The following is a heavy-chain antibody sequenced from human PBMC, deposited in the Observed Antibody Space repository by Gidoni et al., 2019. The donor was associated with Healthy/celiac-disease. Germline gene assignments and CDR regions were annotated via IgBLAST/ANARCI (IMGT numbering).Heavy chain of an antibody. J-gene: IGHJ6*03. CDR3: AKDGYDYGDWGYMDV. CDR1: GFTFSSYA. CDR2: ISGSGGST. Sequence: EVQLLESGGGLVQPGGSLRLYCAASGFTFSSYAMSWVRQAPGKGLEWVSAISGSGGSTYYADSVKGRFTISRDNSKNTLYLQMNSPRAEDTAVYYCAKDGYDYGDWGYMDVWGKGTTVTVSS. D-gene: IGHD4-17*01. V-gene: IGHV3-23*01.